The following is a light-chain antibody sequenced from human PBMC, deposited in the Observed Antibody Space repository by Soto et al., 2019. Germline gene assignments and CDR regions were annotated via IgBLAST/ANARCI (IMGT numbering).Light chain of an antibody. CDR2: DAS. CDR3: QQYGSSPLT. Sequence: PGERATLSCGASQSVSSNYIAWYQQKPGLAPRLLIYDASSRATGIPDRFSGSGSGTDFTLTISRLEPEDSAVYYCQQYGSSPLTFGGGTKVEIK. CDR1: QSVSSNY. J-gene: IGKJ4*01. V-gene: IGKV3D-20*01.